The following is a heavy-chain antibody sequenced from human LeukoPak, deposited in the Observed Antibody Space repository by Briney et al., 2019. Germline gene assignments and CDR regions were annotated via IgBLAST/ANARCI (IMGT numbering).Heavy chain of an antibody. D-gene: IGHD3-22*01. Sequence: ASVKVSCKASGYTFTGYYMHRVRQAPGQGLEWMGWINPNSGGANYAQKFQGRVTMTRDTSISTAYMELSRLRSDDTAVYYCARSRPYYDSSGRIFDYWGQGTLVTVSS. CDR2: INPNSGGA. V-gene: IGHV1-2*02. CDR3: ARSRPYYDSSGRIFDY. J-gene: IGHJ4*02. CDR1: GYTFTGYY.